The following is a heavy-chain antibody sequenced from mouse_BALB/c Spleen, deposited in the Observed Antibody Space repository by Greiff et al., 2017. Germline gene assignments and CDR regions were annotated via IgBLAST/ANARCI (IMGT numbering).Heavy chain of an antibody. CDR1: GHSITSGYY. J-gene: IGHJ2*01. CDR3: AREHYYGYDY. D-gene: IGHD1-2*01. V-gene: IGHV3-6*02. Sequence: EVHLVESGPGLVKPSQSLSLTCSVTGHSITSGYYWNWIRQFPGNKLEWMGYISYDGSNNYNPSLKNRISITRDTSKNQFFLKLNSVTTEDTATYYCAREHYYGYDYWGQGTTLTVSS. CDR2: ISYDGSN.